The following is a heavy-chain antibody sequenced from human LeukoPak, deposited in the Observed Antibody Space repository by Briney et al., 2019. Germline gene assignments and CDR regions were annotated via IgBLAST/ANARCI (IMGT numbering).Heavy chain of an antibody. V-gene: IGHV3-21*01. Sequence: GGSLRLSCAASGFTFSSYSMNWVRQAPGKGLEWVSSISSSSSYIYHADSVKGRFTISRDNAKNSLYLQMNSLRAEDTAVYYCARGGPAAGRFDYWGQGTLVTVSS. CDR2: ISSSSSYI. D-gene: IGHD6-13*01. J-gene: IGHJ4*02. CDR1: GFTFSSYS. CDR3: ARGGPAAGRFDY.